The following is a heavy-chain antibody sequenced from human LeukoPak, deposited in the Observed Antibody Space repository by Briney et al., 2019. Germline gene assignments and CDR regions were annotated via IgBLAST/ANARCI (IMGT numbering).Heavy chain of an antibody. CDR3: ARLQYSSSWYPEYFDY. D-gene: IGHD6-13*01. CDR1: GYTFTNYD. V-gene: IGHV1-18*01. J-gene: IGHJ4*02. Sequence: ASVKVSCKASGYTFTNYDISWVRQAPGQGLEWMGWISAYNGNTNYAQKLQGRVTMTTDTSTSTAYMELRSLRSDDTAVYYCARLQYSSSWYPEYFDYWGQGTLVTVSS. CDR2: ISAYNGNT.